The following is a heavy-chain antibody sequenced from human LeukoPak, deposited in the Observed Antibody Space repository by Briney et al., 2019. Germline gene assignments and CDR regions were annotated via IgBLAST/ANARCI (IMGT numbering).Heavy chain of an antibody. V-gene: IGHV4-59*01. CDR3: ARVNSSWLMGDAFDI. CDR2: MYYTGST. Sequence: PSETLSLTCTLSGGSITTYYWSWIRQPPGKGLEWIGYMYYTGSTNYNPSLKSRVTISVDTSKNQFSLKLSSVTAADTAVYYCARVNSSWLMGDAFDIWGQGTMVTVSS. D-gene: IGHD6-13*01. CDR1: GGSITTYY. J-gene: IGHJ3*02.